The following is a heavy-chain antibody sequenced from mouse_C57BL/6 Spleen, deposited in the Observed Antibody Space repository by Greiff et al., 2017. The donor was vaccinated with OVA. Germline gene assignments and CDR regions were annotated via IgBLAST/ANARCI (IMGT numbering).Heavy chain of an antibody. Sequence: VQLKQSGAELVRPGASVKLSCTASGFNIKDDYMHWVKQRPEQGLEWIGWIDPENGDTEYASKFQGKATITADTSSNTAYLQLSSLTSEDTAVYYCTRGRGYYFDYWGQGTTLTVSS. CDR2: IDPENGDT. J-gene: IGHJ2*01. CDR3: TRGRGYYFDY. V-gene: IGHV14-4*01. CDR1: GFNIKDDY. D-gene: IGHD3-3*01.